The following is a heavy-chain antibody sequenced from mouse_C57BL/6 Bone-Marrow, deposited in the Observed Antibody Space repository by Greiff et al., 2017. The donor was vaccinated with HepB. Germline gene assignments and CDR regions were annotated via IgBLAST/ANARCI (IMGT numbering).Heavy chain of an antibody. V-gene: IGHV3-1*01. D-gene: IGHD2-4*01. CDR2: ISYSGST. Sequence: EVKLVESGPGMVKPSQSLSLTCTVTGYSITSGYDWPWIRHFPGNKLEWMGDISYSGSTNYNPSLKSLISITHDTSKNHFFLQLNSVTTEDKATYYCARACDYDRIMDYWGQGASVTVSS. CDR3: ARACDYDRIMDY. CDR1: GYSITSGYD. J-gene: IGHJ4*01.